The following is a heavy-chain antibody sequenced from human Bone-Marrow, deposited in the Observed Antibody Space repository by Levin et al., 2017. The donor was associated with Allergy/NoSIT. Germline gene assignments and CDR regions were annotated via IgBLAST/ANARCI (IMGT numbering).Heavy chain of an antibody. V-gene: IGHV2-70*04. CDR3: ARAFGTGSYNNVLDY. CDR1: GFSLSTSGMR. D-gene: IGHD3-10*01. Sequence: QTLSLTCTFSGFSLSTSGMRMSWIRQPPGKALEWLARIDWDDDKFYSTSLRTRLTISKDTSKNHVVLTMTSMDAEDTAAYYCARAFGTGSYNNVLDYWGQGTLVTVSS. CDR2: IDWDDDK. J-gene: IGHJ4*02.